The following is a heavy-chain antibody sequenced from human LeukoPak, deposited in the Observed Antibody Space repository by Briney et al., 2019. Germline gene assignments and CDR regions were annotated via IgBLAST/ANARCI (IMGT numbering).Heavy chain of an antibody. J-gene: IGHJ4*02. V-gene: IGHV1-18*01. CDR3: ARTLNGYYDF. D-gene: IGHD3-22*01. CDR1: GYTFSSYG. CDR2: SSTYNGNT. Sequence: GASVKVSCKASGYTFSSYGITWVRQAPGQGLEWVGWSSTYNGNTNYAQKSQGRVTMTTDTSTSTAYMELRSLSSDDTAVYFCARTLNGYYDFWGQGTLVTVSS.